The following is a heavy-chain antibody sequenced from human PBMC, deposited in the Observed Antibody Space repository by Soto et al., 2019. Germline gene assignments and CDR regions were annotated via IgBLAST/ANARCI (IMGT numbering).Heavy chain of an antibody. V-gene: IGHV4-30-4*01. CDR3: ATMGTPATGLYFFAY. D-gene: IGHD2-15*01. Sequence: QVQLQESGPGLVKPSQTLSLTCTVSGGSISSGNYYWSWIRQPPGKGLEWIGFISYSGSTYYSTSPKTLVTRAVATCDSPFSLILSFVTAADTAVYYWATMGTPATGLYFFAYWGQGSRVTVSS. CDR1: GGSISSGNYY. J-gene: IGHJ4*02. CDR2: ISYSGST.